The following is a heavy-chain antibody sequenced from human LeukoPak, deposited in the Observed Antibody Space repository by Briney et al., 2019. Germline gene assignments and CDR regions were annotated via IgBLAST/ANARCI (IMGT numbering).Heavy chain of an antibody. CDR2: FDPEDGET. CDR1: GYTLTELS. D-gene: IGHD3-10*01. Sequence: ASVKVSCKVSGYTLTELSMHWVRQAPGKGLEWMGGFDPEDGETIYAQKFQGRVTMTEDTSTDTAYMELSSLRSEDTAVYYCATAPRRGSGRWAADYWGQGTLVTASS. J-gene: IGHJ4*02. CDR3: ATAPRRGSGRWAADY. V-gene: IGHV1-24*01.